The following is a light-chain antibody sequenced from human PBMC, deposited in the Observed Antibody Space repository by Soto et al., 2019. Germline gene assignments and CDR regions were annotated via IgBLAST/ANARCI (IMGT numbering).Light chain of an antibody. CDR1: RGHSNYV. CDR3: QTWGTGIVV. J-gene: IGLJ3*02. V-gene: IGLV4-69*01. CDR2: VTSDGGH. Sequence: QPVLTQSPSASASLGASVKLTCTLSRGHSNYVIAWHQQQPEKGPRYLMRVTSDGGHNKGDGIPDRFSGSSAGAERYLTISSRQSEDEAEYYCQTWGTGIVVFGGGTKVTVL.